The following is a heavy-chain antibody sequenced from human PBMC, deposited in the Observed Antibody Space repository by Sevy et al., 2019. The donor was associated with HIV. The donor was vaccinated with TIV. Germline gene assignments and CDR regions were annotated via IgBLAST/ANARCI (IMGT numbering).Heavy chain of an antibody. CDR3: ARFTIFGVVLGGYYMDV. D-gene: IGHD3-3*01. J-gene: IGHJ6*02. CDR2: IIPIFGTA. V-gene: IGHV1-69*13. Sequence: ASVKVSCTASGGTFRNSGITWVRQAPGQGLEWMGGIIPIFGTANYAQNFQGRVTITADESTNTAYMELSSLRSDDTAVYYCARFTIFGVVLGGYYMDVWGQWTTVTVSS. CDR1: GGTFRNSG.